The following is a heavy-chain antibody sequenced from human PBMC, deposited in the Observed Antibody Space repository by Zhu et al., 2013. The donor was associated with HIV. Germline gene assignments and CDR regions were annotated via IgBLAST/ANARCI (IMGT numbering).Heavy chain of an antibody. CDR2: MNPNSGNT. CDR1: GYTFTSYD. V-gene: IGHV1-8*01. J-gene: IGHJ3*02. Sequence: QVQLVQSGAEVKKPGASVKVSCQASGYTFTSYDINWVRQATGQGLEWMGWMNPNSGNTGYAQKFQGRVTMTRNTSISAAYMELSSLRSEDTAVYYCARDAWTGYSSGWYRAFDIWGQGTMVTVSS. D-gene: IGHD6-19*01. CDR3: ARDAWTGYSSGWYRAFDI.